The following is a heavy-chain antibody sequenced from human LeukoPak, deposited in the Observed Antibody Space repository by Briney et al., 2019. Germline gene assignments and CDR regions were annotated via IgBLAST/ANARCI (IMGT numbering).Heavy chain of an antibody. CDR1: GFTFSSYW. CDR3: ARAGVYSSSWQNY. Sequence: GGSLRLSCAASGFTFSSYWMHWVRQAPGKGLVWVSRIHSDGSTTSYADSVKGRFTISRDNAKNTLYLQMNSLRAEDTAVYYCARAGVYSSSWQNYWGKGTLVTVSS. D-gene: IGHD6-13*01. J-gene: IGHJ4*02. CDR2: IHSDGSTT. V-gene: IGHV3-74*01.